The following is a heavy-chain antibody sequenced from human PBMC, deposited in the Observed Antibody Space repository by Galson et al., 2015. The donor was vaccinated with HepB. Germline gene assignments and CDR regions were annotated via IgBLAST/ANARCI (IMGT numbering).Heavy chain of an antibody. V-gene: IGHV3-23*01. Sequence: SLRLSCAASGFTFSSYAMSWVRQAPGKGLEWVSAISGSGGSTYYADSVKGRFTISRDNSKNTLYLQMNSLRAEDTAVYYCAKGSRHYYDSSGYYHTDYWGQGTLVTVSS. CDR2: ISGSGGST. CDR1: GFTFSSYA. D-gene: IGHD3-22*01. CDR3: AKGSRHYYDSSGYYHTDY. J-gene: IGHJ4*02.